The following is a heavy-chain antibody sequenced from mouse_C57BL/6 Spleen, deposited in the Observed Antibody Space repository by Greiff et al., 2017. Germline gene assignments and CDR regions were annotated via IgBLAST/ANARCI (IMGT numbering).Heavy chain of an antibody. CDR1: GYTFTSYW. CDR2: IHPNSGST. D-gene: IGHD2-12*01. V-gene: IGHV1-64*01. J-gene: IGHJ4*01. Sequence: QVQLQQPGAELVKPGASVKLSCKASGYTFTSYWMHWVKQRPGQGLEWIGMIHPNSGSTNYNEKFKSKATLTVDKSSSTAYMQLSSLTSEDSAVYYCAREGGYSPYAMDYWGQGTSVTVSS. CDR3: AREGGYSPYAMDY.